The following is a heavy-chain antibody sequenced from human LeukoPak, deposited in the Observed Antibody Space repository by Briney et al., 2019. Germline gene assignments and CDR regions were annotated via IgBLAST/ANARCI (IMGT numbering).Heavy chain of an antibody. CDR3: ARAAYCSSTSCYLYYGMDV. Sequence: GGSLRLSCEGSGFTFSNYWMSWVRQAPGKGLEWVANIQQHGSETYYGDSVKGRFAISRDNAKNSLYLQMNSLRAEDTAVYYCARAAYCSSTSCYLYYGMDVWGQGTTVTVSS. CDR1: GFTFSNYW. CDR2: IQQHGSET. V-gene: IGHV3-7*01. D-gene: IGHD2-2*01. J-gene: IGHJ6*02.